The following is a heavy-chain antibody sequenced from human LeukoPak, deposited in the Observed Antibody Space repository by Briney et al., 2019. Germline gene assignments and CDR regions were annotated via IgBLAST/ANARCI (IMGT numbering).Heavy chain of an antibody. Sequence: GGSPRLSCAASGFTFSGYLMSWVRQAPGKGLEWVANIKEEGSEKYYVDSVKGRFIISRDNAKNSLYLQMNSLRAEDTAVYYCARDSSAAPHSYWGQGTLVTVFS. D-gene: IGHD2-15*01. CDR1: GFTFSGYL. V-gene: IGHV3-7*01. CDR3: ARDSSAAPHSY. J-gene: IGHJ4*02. CDR2: IKEEGSEK.